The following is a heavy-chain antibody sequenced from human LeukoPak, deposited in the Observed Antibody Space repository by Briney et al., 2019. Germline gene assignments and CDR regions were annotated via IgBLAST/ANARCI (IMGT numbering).Heavy chain of an antibody. V-gene: IGHV5-51*01. J-gene: IGHJ3*02. D-gene: IGHD1-26*01. CDR2: IYPGGSDT. CDR3: ARPAYSGRSDGFDI. CDR1: GYSFTNYW. Sequence: GESLKISCKASGYSFTNYWIGWVRQMPGKGLEWMGIIYPGGSDTRYSPSFQGQVTISADKSISTAYLQWSSLTASDTAMYYCARPAYSGRSDGFDIWGQGTMVTVSS.